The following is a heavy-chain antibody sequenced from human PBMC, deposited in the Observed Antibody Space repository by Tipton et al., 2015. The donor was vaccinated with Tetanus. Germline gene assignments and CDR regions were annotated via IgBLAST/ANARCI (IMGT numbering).Heavy chain of an antibody. D-gene: IGHD6-6*01. CDR2: IHYSGNP. V-gene: IGHV4-59*01. J-gene: IGHJ5*02. Sequence: TLSLTCTVSGGSISSYYWSWIRQPPGKGLEWIGYIHYSGNPNYNPSLKSRVTISVDTSRNQFSFSLKLSSVTVADTAVYYCAKIPPASGAARPNWFDPWGQGTLVTVSS. CDR3: AKIPPASGAARPNWFDP. CDR1: GGSISSYY.